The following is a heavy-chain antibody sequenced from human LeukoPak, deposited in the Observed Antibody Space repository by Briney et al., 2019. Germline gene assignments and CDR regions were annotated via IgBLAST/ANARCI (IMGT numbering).Heavy chain of an antibody. CDR3: AAAMTTVTSDY. J-gene: IGHJ4*02. CDR1: GFTFSSYA. CDR2: ITYDGSNK. Sequence: GRSLRLSCAASGFTFSSYAMHWVRQAPGKGLEWVAVITYDGSNKYYADSVKGRFTISRDNSKNTLYLQMNSLRAEDTAVYYCAAAMTTVTSDYWGQGTLVTVSS. V-gene: IGHV3-30-3*01. D-gene: IGHD4-17*01.